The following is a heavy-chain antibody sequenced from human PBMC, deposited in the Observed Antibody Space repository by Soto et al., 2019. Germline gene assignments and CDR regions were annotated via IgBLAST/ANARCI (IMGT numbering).Heavy chain of an antibody. CDR3: ARGYCSGGSCYSYDAFDI. CDR1: GFTFSSYG. CDR2: IWYDGSNK. J-gene: IGHJ3*02. D-gene: IGHD2-15*01. Sequence: GGSLRLSCAASGFTFSSYGMHWVRQAPGKGLEWVAVIWYDGSNKYYADSVKGRFTISRDNSKNTLYLQMNSLRAEDTAVYYCARGYCSGGSCYSYDAFDIWGQGTMVPVSS. V-gene: IGHV3-33*01.